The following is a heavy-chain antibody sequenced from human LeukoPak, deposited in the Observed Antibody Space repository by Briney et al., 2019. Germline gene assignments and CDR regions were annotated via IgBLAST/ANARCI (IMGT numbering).Heavy chain of an antibody. CDR3: ARTYTNNAGYYLY. CDR2: VFGGGGT. D-gene: IGHD3-22*01. J-gene: IGHJ4*02. Sequence: GGSLILSCAASGLSVSSSFMSWVRQTPGKGLEWVSSVFGGGGTRYADSVMGRFTISRDNSKSTLYLQMNSLRAEDTAVYYCARTYTNNAGYYLYWGQGTLVTVSS. CDR1: GLSVSSSF. V-gene: IGHV3-53*01.